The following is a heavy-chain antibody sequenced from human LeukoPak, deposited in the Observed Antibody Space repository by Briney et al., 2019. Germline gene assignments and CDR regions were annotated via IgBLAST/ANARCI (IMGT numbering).Heavy chain of an antibody. J-gene: IGHJ3*02. V-gene: IGHV4-59*01. Sequence: SETLSLTCTVSGGSISNYYWSWIRQPPGKGLEWIGYIYNTGSTDYNPSLKSRVTISVDTSKNQFSLILSTLTAADTAVYYCARCRYSSTYRHSFDIWGHGAMVTVSS. D-gene: IGHD1-26*01. CDR3: ARCRYSSTYRHSFDI. CDR1: GGSISNYY. CDR2: IYNTGST.